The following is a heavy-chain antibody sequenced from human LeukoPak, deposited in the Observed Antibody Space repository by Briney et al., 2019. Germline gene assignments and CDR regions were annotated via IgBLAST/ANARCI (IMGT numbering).Heavy chain of an antibody. CDR1: GFTFNSYG. V-gene: IGHV3-30*18. CDR2: ISHDGSKR. D-gene: IGHD6-19*01. J-gene: IGHJ4*02. Sequence: PGGSLRLSCAVFGFTFNSYGMHWVRQAPGKGLVWLAVISHDGSKRDYADSVKGRFTISRDNSKKTLFLQMNSLGPEDTAVYFCGKDWDLAVGNTENYVEFWGQGALVTVSS. CDR3: GKDWDLAVGNTENYVEF.